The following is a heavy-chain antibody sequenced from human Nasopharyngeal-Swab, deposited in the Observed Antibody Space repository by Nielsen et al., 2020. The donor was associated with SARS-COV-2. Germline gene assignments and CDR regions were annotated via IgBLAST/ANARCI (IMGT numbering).Heavy chain of an antibody. D-gene: IGHD6-19*01. CDR3: ASQPGHSSGWYDY. Sequence: ASVKVSCKASGYTFTGYYMHWVRQAPGHGLEWMGRINPHSGGTNYAQKFQGRVTMTRDTSISTAYMELSRLRSDDTAVYYCASQPGHSSGWYDYWGQGTLVTVSS. CDR2: INPHSGGT. J-gene: IGHJ4*02. CDR1: GYTFTGYY. V-gene: IGHV1-2*06.